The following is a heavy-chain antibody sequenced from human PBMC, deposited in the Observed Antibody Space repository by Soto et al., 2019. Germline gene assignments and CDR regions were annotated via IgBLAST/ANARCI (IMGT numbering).Heavy chain of an antibody. J-gene: IGHJ6*02. Sequence: PSETLSLTCTVSGGSVSSGSYYWSWIRQPPGKGLEWIGYIYYSGSTNYNPSLKSRVTISVDTSKNQFSLRAEDTAVYYCAKDLGIAAAGTPDGMDVWGQGTTVTVSS. V-gene: IGHV4-61*01. CDR1: GGSVSSGSYY. D-gene: IGHD6-13*01. CDR2: IYYSGST. CDR3: AKDLGIAAAGTPDGMDV.